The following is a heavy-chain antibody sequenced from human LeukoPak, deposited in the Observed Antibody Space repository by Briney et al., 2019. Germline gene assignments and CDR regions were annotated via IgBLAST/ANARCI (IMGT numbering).Heavy chain of an antibody. V-gene: IGHV4-61*05. D-gene: IGHD6-13*01. J-gene: IGHJ5*02. CDR2: IYYSGST. CDR1: GGSISTSSYY. Sequence: PSETLSLTCTVSGGSISTSSYYWSWIRQPPGKGLEWIGYIYYSGSTNYNPSLKSRVTISVDTSKNQFSLKLSSVTAADTAVYYCARQGYSSSWYQPWGQGTLVTVSS. CDR3: ARQGYSSSWYQP.